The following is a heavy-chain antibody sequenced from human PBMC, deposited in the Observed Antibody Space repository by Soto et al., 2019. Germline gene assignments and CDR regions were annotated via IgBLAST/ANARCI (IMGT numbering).Heavy chain of an antibody. V-gene: IGHV3-23*01. D-gene: IGHD6-6*01. J-gene: IGHJ4*02. Sequence: EVQLLESGGGLVQPGESLRLSCAASGFTFSSYAMSWVRQAPGKGLEWVSVISGSDDSTYYADSVKGRFTISRDNSKNTLYLQMNSMTAEGTAVYYCAKRSSSSTFDYWGQGTLVTVSS. CDR1: GFTFSSYA. CDR2: ISGSDDST. CDR3: AKRSSSSTFDY.